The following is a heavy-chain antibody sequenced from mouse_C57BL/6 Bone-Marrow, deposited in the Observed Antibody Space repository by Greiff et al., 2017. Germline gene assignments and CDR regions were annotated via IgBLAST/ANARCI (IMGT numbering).Heavy chain of an antibody. CDR1: GFTFSSYG. CDR3: ARHRYGSSSWYFDV. V-gene: IGHV5-6*01. D-gene: IGHD1-1*01. Sequence: EVKLMESGGDLVKPGGSLKLSCAASGFTFSSYGMSWVRQTPDKRLEWVATISSGGSYTYYPDSVKGRFTISRDNAKNTLYLQMRSLKSEDTAMYYCARHRYGSSSWYFDVWGTGTTVTVSS. J-gene: IGHJ1*03. CDR2: ISSGGSYT.